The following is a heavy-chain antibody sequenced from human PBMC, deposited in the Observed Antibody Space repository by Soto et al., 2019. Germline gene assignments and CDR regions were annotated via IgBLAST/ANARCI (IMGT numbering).Heavy chain of an antibody. CDR3: AKVALNYYGLDV. V-gene: IGHV3-30*18. J-gene: IGHJ6*02. Sequence: GGSLRLSCAASGFTFSSYGMHWVRQAPGKGLEWVAVISYDGSNKYYADSVKGRFTVSRDNSKNTPYLQMNSLRAEDTAVYYCAKVALNYYGLDVWGQGTTVTVSS. CDR1: GFTFSSYG. CDR2: ISYDGSNK.